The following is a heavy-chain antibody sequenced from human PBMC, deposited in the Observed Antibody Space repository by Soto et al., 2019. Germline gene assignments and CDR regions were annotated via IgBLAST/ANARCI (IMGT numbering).Heavy chain of an antibody. CDR2: ISSSSSYT. Sequence: GGSLRLSCAASGFTFSDYYMSWIRQAPGKGLEWVSYISSSSSYTNYADSVKGRFTISRDNAKNSLYLQMNSLRAEDTAVYYCASSPSSIAARYFDYWGQGTLVTVSS. J-gene: IGHJ4*02. D-gene: IGHD6-6*01. CDR1: GFTFSDYY. V-gene: IGHV3-11*06. CDR3: ASSPSSIAARYFDY.